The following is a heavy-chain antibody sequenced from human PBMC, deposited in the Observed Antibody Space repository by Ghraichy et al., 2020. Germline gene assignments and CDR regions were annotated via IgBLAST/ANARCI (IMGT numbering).Heavy chain of an antibody. J-gene: IGHJ4*02. D-gene: IGHD2-21*02. CDR3: ARDLAYCGGDCYSDY. V-gene: IGHV3-48*01. Sequence: ETLSLTCAASGFTFSSYSMNWVRQAPGKGLEWVSYISSSSSTIYYADSVKGRFTISRDNAKNSLYLQMNSLRAKDTAVYYCARDLAYCGGDCYSDYWGQGTLVTVSS. CDR2: ISSSSSTI. CDR1: GFTFSSYS.